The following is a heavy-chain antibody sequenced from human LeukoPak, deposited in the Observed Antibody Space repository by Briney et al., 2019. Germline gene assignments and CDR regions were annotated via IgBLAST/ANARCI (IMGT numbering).Heavy chain of an antibody. CDR3: SRGLDSRKLGY. CDR1: GASFSSGDQY. D-gene: IGHD3-22*01. CDR2: IHPSGTL. J-gene: IGHJ4*02. V-gene: IGHV4-31*03. Sequence: PSETLSLTCTVSGASFSSGDQYWNWIRQSPGKGPEWIGSIHPSGTLYNNPSLESRVTMSMDTSKNQFSLNLNSVTAADTAVYFCSRGLDSRKLGYWGQGTLVTVSS.